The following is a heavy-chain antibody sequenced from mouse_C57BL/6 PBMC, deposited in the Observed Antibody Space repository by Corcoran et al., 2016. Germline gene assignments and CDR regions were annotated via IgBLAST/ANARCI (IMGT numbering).Heavy chain of an antibody. J-gene: IGHJ4*01. Sequence: QIQLQQSGPELVKPGASVKISCKASGYTFTDYYINWVKQRPGQGLEWIGWIFPGSGNTKYNEKFKGKATLTVDTSSSTAYMQLSRLTSDDSAVYFCARQQIYYGNPYAMDYWGQGTSVTVSS. CDR2: IFPGSGNT. CDR3: ARQQIYYGNPYAMDY. D-gene: IGHD2-1*01. V-gene: IGHV1-84*01. CDR1: GYTFTDYY.